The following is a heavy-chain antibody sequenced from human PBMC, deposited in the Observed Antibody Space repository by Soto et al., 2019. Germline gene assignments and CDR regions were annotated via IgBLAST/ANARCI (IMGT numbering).Heavy chain of an antibody. CDR2: IKSTSDGGTT. CDR3: AKDTFDSDGYYEDYYDS. V-gene: IGHV3-15*07. D-gene: IGHD3-22*01. J-gene: IGHJ4*02. CDR1: GFSFKNAW. Sequence: DVQLVESGGGLVNPGGSLRLSCAASGFSFKNAWMNWVRQAPGKGLEWVGRIKSTSDGGTTHYNTPVKGRFTISRDDSKSTLYLQINSLETEDTGVYYCAKDTFDSDGYYEDYYDSWGQGILVSVSS.